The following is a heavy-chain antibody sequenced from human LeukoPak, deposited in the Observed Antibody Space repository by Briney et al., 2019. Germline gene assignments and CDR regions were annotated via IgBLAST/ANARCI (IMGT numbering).Heavy chain of an antibody. Sequence: GGSLRLSCAASGFTFSSYWMHWVRQAPGKGLVWVSRVNSDGSSTSYADSVKGRFTISRDNAKNTLYLQMNSLRAEDTAVYYCARQVYYNSDYDYWGQGTLVTVSS. J-gene: IGHJ4*02. CDR3: ARQVYYNSDYDY. CDR1: GFTFSSYW. D-gene: IGHD5-24*01. CDR2: VNSDGSST. V-gene: IGHV3-74*01.